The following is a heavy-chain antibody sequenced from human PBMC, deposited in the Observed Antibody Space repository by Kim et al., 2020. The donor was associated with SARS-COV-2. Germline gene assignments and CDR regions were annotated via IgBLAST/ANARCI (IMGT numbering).Heavy chain of an antibody. Sequence: NYNPSLKSRVTISVDTSKNQFSLKLSSVTAADTAVYYCASRGQAYGEIDYWGQGTLVTVSS. J-gene: IGHJ4*02. V-gene: IGHV4-4*09. D-gene: IGHD4-17*01. CDR3: ASRGQAYGEIDY.